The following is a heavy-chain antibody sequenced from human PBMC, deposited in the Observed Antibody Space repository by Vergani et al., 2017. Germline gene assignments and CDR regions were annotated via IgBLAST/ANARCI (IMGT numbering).Heavy chain of an antibody. J-gene: IGHJ5*02. V-gene: IGHV1-8*01. CDR2: MNRNSGNT. Sequence: QVQLVQSGAEVKKPRPSVKVPCKASGYTFTSYDINWVRQATGQRLEWMGWMNRNSGNTGYAQKFQGRVTIPRNPSISTAYLELSSLRSEDTAVYYCAVAARRWFDPWGQGTLVSVSS. D-gene: IGHD6-6*01. CDR3: AVAARRWFDP. CDR1: GYTFTSYD.